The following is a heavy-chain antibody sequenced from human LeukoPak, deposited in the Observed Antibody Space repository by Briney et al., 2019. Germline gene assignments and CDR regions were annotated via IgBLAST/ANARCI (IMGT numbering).Heavy chain of an antibody. Sequence: SVKVSCKASGGTFISYAISWVRQAPGQGLEWMGGIIPIFGAANYAQKFQGRVTITTDESTSTAYMELSSLRSEDTAVYYCARGESNWFDPWGQGTLVTVSS. J-gene: IGHJ5*02. V-gene: IGHV1-69*05. CDR3: ARGESNWFDP. CDR1: GGTFISYA. CDR2: IIPIFGAA.